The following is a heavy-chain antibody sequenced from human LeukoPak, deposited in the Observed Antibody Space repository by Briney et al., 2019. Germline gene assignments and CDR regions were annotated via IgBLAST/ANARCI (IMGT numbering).Heavy chain of an antibody. D-gene: IGHD3-10*01. CDR2: IYYSGST. V-gene: IGHV4-39*02. CDR3: ARDFFGSGTAGGSYGMDV. Sequence: SETLSLTCTVSGGSISSSSYYWGWIRQPPGKGLEWIGSIYYSGSTYYNPSLKSRVTISVDTSKNQFSLKLSSVTAADTAVYYCARDFFGSGTAGGSYGMDVWGQGTTVTVSS. CDR1: GGSISSSSYY. J-gene: IGHJ6*02.